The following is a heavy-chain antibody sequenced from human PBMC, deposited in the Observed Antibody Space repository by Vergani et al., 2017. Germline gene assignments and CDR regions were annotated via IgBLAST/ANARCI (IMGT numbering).Heavy chain of an antibody. V-gene: IGHV4-34*01. D-gene: IGHD1-26*01. CDR3: ARRAERWETLLRDDFDV. J-gene: IGHJ3*01. CDR1: GGSLRVYY. Sequence: QVQLQQWGPGLLKPSETLSLTCAVYGGSLRVYYWSWIRLAPGKGREWIGEINHSGTINYNPTLKSPFNVSIDTSRDHFSLKLRSVSAADTAVYFCARRAERWETLLRDDFDVWGQGTFVTVSP. CDR2: INHSGTI.